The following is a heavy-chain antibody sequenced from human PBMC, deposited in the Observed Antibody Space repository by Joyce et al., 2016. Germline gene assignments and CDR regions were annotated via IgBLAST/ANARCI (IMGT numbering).Heavy chain of an antibody. CDR2: VYDSGGT. CDR1: GGSISSSTYY. V-gene: IGHV4-39*07. CDR3: ARSFFYCSGGSCFSGEWFDP. J-gene: IGHJ5*02. D-gene: IGHD2-15*01. Sequence: QLQLQESGPGLVKPSETLSLSCTVSGGSISSSTYYWGWIRQPPRKGLEWVGGVYDSGGTYDNPSLKSRVTISVDTSKNQFSLKLTSVTAADTAVYYCARSFFYCSGGSCFSGEWFDPWGQGTLVTVSS.